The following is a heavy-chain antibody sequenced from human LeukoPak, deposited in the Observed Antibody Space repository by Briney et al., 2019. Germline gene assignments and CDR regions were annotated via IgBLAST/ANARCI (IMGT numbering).Heavy chain of an antibody. V-gene: IGHV4-61*02. J-gene: IGHJ4*02. Sequence: SQTLSLTCTVSGGSISSGSYYWSWIRQPAGKGLQWIGRIYTSGSTNYNPSLKSRVTMSVDTSKNQFSLKLSSVTAADTAVYCCARGRDGYFDYWGQGTLVTVSS. CDR1: GGSISSGSYY. D-gene: IGHD5-24*01. CDR3: ARGRDGYFDY. CDR2: IYTSGST.